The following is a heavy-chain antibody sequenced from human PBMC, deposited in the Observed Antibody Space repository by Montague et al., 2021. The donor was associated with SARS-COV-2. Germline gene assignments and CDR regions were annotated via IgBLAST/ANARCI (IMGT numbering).Heavy chain of an antibody. V-gene: IGHV3-23*03. CDR3: AKDLEEFITIFGVVTKSPLGMDV. CDR2: IYSGGSST. D-gene: IGHD3-3*01. CDR1: GFTVSSYA. J-gene: IGHJ6*02. Sequence: SLRLSCAASGFTVSSYAMSWVRQAPGKGLEWVSVIYSGGSSTYYADSVXGRFTISRDNSKNTLYLQMNSLRAEDTAVYYCAKDLEEFITIFGVVTKSPLGMDVWGQGTTVTVSS.